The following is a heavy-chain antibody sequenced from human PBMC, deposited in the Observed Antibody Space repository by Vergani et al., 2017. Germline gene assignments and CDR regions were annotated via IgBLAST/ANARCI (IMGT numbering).Heavy chain of an antibody. CDR2: IIPIFGTA. Sequence: QVQLVQSGAEVKKPGSSVKVSCKASGGTFSSYAISWVRQAPGQGLEWMGGIIPIFGTANYAQKFQGRVTITADESTSTAYMELSSLRSEDTAVYYCARMKVRDFWSGNWFDPWGQGTLGTVSS. V-gene: IGHV1-69*01. J-gene: IGHJ5*02. CDR3: ARMKVRDFWSGNWFDP. CDR1: GGTFSSYA. D-gene: IGHD3-3*01.